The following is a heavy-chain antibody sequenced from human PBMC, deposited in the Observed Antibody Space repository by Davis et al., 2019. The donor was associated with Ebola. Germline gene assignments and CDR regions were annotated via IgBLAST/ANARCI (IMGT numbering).Heavy chain of an antibody. CDR3: AKDLDGDYLPADY. CDR1: GFTFSSYA. Sequence: GESLKISCAASGFTFSSYAMSWVRQAPGKGLEWVSAISGSGGSTYYADSVKGRFTISRDNSKNTLYLQMNSLRAEDTAVYYCAKDLDGDYLPADYWGQGTLVTVSS. V-gene: IGHV3-23*01. J-gene: IGHJ4*02. D-gene: IGHD4-17*01. CDR2: ISGSGGST.